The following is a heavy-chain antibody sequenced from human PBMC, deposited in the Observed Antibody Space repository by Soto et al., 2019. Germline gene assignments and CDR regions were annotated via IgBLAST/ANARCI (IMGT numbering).Heavy chain of an antibody. D-gene: IGHD3-3*01. V-gene: IGHV3-48*01. CDR2: ISSSSSTI. CDR1: GFTFSSYS. J-gene: IGHJ6*03. CDR3: ARAGDFWSGHSNYYYYYMDV. Sequence: GGSLRLSCAASGFTFSSYSMNWVRQAPGKGLEWVSYISSSSSTIYYADPVKGRFTISGENAKNSLYLQMNSLRAEDTAVYYCARAGDFWSGHSNYYYYYMDVWGKGTTVTVSS.